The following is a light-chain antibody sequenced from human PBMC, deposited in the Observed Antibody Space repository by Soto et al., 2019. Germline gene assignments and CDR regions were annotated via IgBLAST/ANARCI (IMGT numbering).Light chain of an antibody. V-gene: IGKV3-20*01. CDR3: QLYANSPPMYT. CDR2: GAS. CDR1: QGVSSSY. Sequence: EIVLTQSPGTLSLSPGERATLSCRASQGVSSSYLAWYQQRLGQAPRLLIFGASSRATGIPDRFSGSGSGTDFTLSISRLEPEDFAVYYCQLYANSPPMYTFGQGTKVDI. J-gene: IGKJ2*01.